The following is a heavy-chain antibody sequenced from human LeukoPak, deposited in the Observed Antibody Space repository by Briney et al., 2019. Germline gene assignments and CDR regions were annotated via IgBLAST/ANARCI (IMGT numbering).Heavy chain of an antibody. CDR3: ARKQTGTMYDV. V-gene: IGHV4-4*09. CDR1: GGSISIYY. Sequence: SETLSLTCTVSGGSISIYYWSWIRQPPGKGLEWIGYIYTSGSTNYNPSLKSRVTISVDTSKNQFSLKLSTVTAADTAVYYCARKQTGTMYDVWGQGTQVTVSS. J-gene: IGHJ4*02. D-gene: IGHD1-7*01. CDR2: IYTSGST.